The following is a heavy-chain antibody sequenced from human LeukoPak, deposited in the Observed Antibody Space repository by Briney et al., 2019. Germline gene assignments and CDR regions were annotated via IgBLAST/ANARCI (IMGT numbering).Heavy chain of an antibody. CDR3: ARRSYVDAFDI. D-gene: IGHD5-18*01. V-gene: IGHV3-7*03. Sequence: PGGSLRLSCAASGFTFSRYWMSWVRQAPGKGLEWVANIKQDGSEKYYVDSVKGRFTISRDNAKNSLYLQMNSLRAEDTALYYCARRSYVDAFDIWGQGTMVTVSS. CDR1: GFTFSRYW. CDR2: IKQDGSEK. J-gene: IGHJ3*02.